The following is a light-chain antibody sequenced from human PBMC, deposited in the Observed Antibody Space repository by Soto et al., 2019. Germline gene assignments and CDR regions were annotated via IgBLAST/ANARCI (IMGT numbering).Light chain of an antibody. CDR2: AAS. CDR1: QYISSY. CDR3: QQTYSTPLT. Sequence: DIPMTQSPSSLSASVGDRVTITCRASQYISSYLNWYQQKPGKAPKLLIYAASSLQSGVPSRFSGSGSGTDFTLTISSLQPEDFATYSCQQTYSTPLTFGGWTKVEIK. V-gene: IGKV1-39*01. J-gene: IGKJ4*01.